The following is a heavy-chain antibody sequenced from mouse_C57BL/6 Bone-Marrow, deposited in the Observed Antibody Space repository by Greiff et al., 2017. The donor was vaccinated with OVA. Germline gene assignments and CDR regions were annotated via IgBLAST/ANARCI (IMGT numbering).Heavy chain of an antibody. CDR3: AREGLYYGPSWFAY. Sequence: QVQLQQPGAELVMPGASVKLSCKASGYTFTSYWMHWVKQRPGRGLEWIGRIDPNSGGTKYNEKFKSKATLTVDKPSSTAYMQLSSLTSEDSAVYYCAREGLYYGPSWFAYWGQGTLVTVSA. CDR2: IDPNSGGT. D-gene: IGHD1-1*01. J-gene: IGHJ3*01. V-gene: IGHV1-72*01. CDR1: GYTFTSYW.